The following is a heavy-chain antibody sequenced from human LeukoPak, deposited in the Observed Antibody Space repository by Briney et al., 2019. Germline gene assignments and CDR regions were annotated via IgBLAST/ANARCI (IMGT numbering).Heavy chain of an antibody. J-gene: IGHJ6*03. CDR3: ATSLKNTQIYYYYMDV. V-gene: IGHV1-24*01. CDR1: GYTLPELY. D-gene: IGHD2-2*02. Sequence: AAVNVSCKVSGYTLPELYKQWVRQAPGKGREGMGGFDAEDGETIYAQKFQARVTMTEHKSTDTAYMQLSRLRSQHTAVYHCATSLKNTQIYYYYMDVWGKGTTVTVSS. CDR2: FDAEDGET.